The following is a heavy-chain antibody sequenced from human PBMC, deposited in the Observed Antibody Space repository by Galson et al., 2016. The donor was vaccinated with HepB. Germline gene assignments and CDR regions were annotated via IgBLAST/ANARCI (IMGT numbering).Heavy chain of an antibody. CDR2: INQSGNI. CDR3: ARGEGA. Sequence: SETLSLTCAVYGGSFSGYYWTWIRQPPGKGPEWIGEINQSGNINSKASLKSRVTISVDTSKNQFSLRLSSVTAADTAVYYCARGEGAWGQGTTVTVSS. J-gene: IGHJ6*02. CDR1: GGSFSGYY. V-gene: IGHV4-34*01.